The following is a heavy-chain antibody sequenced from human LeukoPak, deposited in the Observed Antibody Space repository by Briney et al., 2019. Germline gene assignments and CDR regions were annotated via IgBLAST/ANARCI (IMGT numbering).Heavy chain of an antibody. CDR2: ISYDGSNK. CDR3: VRGGIVGFDY. D-gene: IGHD1-26*01. V-gene: IGHV3-30-3*01. Sequence: PGGSLRLSCAASGFTFSSYAVHWVRQAPGKGLEWVAVISYDGSNKYYADSVKGRFTISRDNSKNTLYLQMNSLRAEDTAVYYCVRGGIVGFDYWGQGTLVTVSS. J-gene: IGHJ4*02. CDR1: GFTFSSYA.